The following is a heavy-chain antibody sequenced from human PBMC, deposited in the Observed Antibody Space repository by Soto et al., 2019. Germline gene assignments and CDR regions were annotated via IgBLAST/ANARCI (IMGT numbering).Heavy chain of an antibody. CDR1: GFTFSRYE. J-gene: IGHJ3*01. Sequence: GGSLRLACAASGFTFSRYEMNWVRQAPGKGLEWLSYISCIVTIILYADSVKGRFAISRDNAKNSLYLQMNSLRVEDTAVYYCERDWDFWINLYRRDAIDVWGQGTMVTVSS. CDR2: ISCIVTII. D-gene: IGHD3-3*01. CDR3: ERDWDFWINLYRRDAIDV. V-gene: IGHV3-48*03.